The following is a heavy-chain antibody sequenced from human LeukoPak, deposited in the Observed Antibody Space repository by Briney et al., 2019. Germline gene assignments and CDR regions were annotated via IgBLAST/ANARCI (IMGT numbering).Heavy chain of an antibody. CDR2: IYYSGST. D-gene: IGHD2-21*01. CDR1: GGSISSSSYY. J-gene: IGHJ3*02. V-gene: IGHV4-39*07. CDR3: ARAAGILWSLGAFDI. Sequence: SSETLSLTCTVSGGSISSSSYYWGWIRQPPGKGLEWIGSIYYSGSTYYNPSLKSRVTISVDTSKNQFSLKLSSVTAADTAVYYCARAAGILWSLGAFDIWGQGTMVTVSS.